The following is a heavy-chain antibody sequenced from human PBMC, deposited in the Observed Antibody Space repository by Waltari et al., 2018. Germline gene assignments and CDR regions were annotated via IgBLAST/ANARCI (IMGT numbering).Heavy chain of an antibody. CDR2: IIPIFGTA. V-gene: IGHV1-69*13. CDR3: ARGDGMATIFFDY. J-gene: IGHJ4*02. CDR1: GGDFSSYA. D-gene: IGHD5-12*01. Sequence: QVQLVQSGAEVKKPGSSVKVPCKASGGDFSSYAIRWVRKAPGQGLEWRGGIIPIFGTANYAQKVQGRVTITADESTSTAYMELSSLRSEDTAVYYCARGDGMATIFFDYWGQGTLVTVSS.